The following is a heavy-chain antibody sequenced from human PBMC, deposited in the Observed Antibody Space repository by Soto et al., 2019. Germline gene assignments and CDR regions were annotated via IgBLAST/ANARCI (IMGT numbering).Heavy chain of an antibody. D-gene: IGHD6-25*01. CDR3: ENSERAPADRGQATLLKLHYG. V-gene: IGHV3-7*01. J-gene: IGHJ6*01. Sequence: GGSXRLSCSSSGFTFSIYCMIWVRQAPGKGLEWVANIKQDGSEKYYVDSVKGRLTISRDNAKNSLYLQMNSLRVEETAVYYCENSERAPADRGQATLLKLHYG. CDR2: IKQDGSEK. CDR1: GFTFSIYC.